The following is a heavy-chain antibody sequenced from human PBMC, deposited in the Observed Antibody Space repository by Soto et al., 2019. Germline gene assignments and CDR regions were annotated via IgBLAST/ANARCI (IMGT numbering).Heavy chain of an antibody. Sequence: QVQLVESGGGVVQPGRSLRLSCAASGFTFSTYARHWVRQSPGKGLEWVAVIWSDGSNEDYADSVKGRFTISRDNSKNTLYLQMNSLRVEDTAVYYCARARYQPLPDYWGQGTLVTVSS. CDR2: IWSDGSNE. CDR3: ARARYQPLPDY. V-gene: IGHV3-33*01. D-gene: IGHD2-2*01. J-gene: IGHJ4*02. CDR1: GFTFSTYA.